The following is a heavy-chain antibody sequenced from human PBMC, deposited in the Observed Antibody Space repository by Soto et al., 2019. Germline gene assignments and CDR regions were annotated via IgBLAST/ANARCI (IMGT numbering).Heavy chain of an antibody. CDR1: GGSINSYY. Sequence: SETLSLTCTVSGGSINSYYWTWIRQPPGKGLEWIGDIYYSGSTNYNPSIKSRVTMSVDTSKNQFSLKLSSVTAADTAVYYCARDRSSGWCDYWGQGTLVTVSS. V-gene: IGHV4-59*01. CDR3: ARDRSSGWCDY. CDR2: IYYSGST. J-gene: IGHJ4*02. D-gene: IGHD6-19*01.